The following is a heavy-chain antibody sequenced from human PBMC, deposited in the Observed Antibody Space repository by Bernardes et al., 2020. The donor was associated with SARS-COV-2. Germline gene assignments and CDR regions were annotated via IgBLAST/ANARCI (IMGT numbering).Heavy chain of an antibody. CDR3: ARVYSVTMVRGVIEGDDY. CDR2: INSDGSST. Sequence: GGSLRLSCAASGFTFSSYWMHWVRQAPGKGLVWVSRINSDGSSTSYADSVKGRFTISRDNAKNTLYLQMNSLRAEDTAVYYCARVYSVTMVRGVIEGDDYWGQGTLVTVSS. V-gene: IGHV3-74*01. CDR1: GFTFSSYW. D-gene: IGHD3-10*01. J-gene: IGHJ4*02.